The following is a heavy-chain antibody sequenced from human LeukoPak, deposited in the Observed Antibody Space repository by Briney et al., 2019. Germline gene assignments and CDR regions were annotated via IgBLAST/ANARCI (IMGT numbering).Heavy chain of an antibody. Sequence: ASVKVSCKASGYTFTSYGISWVRQAPGQGLEWMGGIIPIFGTANYAQKFQGRVTITADESTSTAYMELSSLRSEDTAVYYCARVPSYYYDSSGYYFGCWGQGTLVTVSS. CDR1: GYTFTSYG. CDR3: ARVPSYYYDSSGYYFGC. CDR2: IIPIFGTA. J-gene: IGHJ4*02. V-gene: IGHV1-69*13. D-gene: IGHD3-22*01.